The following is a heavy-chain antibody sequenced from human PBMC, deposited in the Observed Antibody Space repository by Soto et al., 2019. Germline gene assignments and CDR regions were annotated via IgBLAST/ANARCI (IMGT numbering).Heavy chain of an antibody. J-gene: IGHJ1*01. CDR1: GFTFSSYA. Sequence: EVQLLESGGGLVQPGGSLRLSCAASGFTFSSYAMSWVRQAPGKGLEWVSVISGSGGSTYYADSVKGRFTISRDNSKNTVYLQMNSLRAEDTAVYYCAKVVGGGLVCSGGSCRVFQHWGQGTLVTVSS. V-gene: IGHV3-23*01. D-gene: IGHD2-15*01. CDR3: AKVVGGGLVCSGGSCRVFQH. CDR2: ISGSGGST.